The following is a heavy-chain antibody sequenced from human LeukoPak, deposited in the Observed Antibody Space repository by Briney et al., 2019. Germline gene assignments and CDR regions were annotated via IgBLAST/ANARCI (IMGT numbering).Heavy chain of an antibody. CDR2: IHSDGSST. CDR3: ARGGWPYKLDL. D-gene: IGHD5-24*01. V-gene: IGHV3-74*01. CDR1: GFTLSIYW. Sequence: QPGGSLRLSCAASGFTLSIYWMHWVRQVPGKGLVWVSRIHSDGSSTNYADSVKGRFTISRDNAKNTLYLQMNSLRDEDMAVYYCARGGWPYKLDLWGQGTLVTVSS. J-gene: IGHJ4*02.